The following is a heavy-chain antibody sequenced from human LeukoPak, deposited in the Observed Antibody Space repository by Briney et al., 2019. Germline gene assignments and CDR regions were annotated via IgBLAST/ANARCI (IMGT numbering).Heavy chain of an antibody. CDR1: GYTFTVYY. D-gene: IGHD5-18*01. V-gene: IGHV1-2*02. J-gene: IGHJ4*02. Sequence: ASVRVSFKASGYTFTVYYMHWGRQAPGQGLEWMGWINPNSGGTNYTQKFQGRVTVTRDTSISTAYMELSRLRSDDTAVYYCASSAVQLWLLGYWGQGTLVTVSS. CDR2: INPNSGGT. CDR3: ASSAVQLWLLGY.